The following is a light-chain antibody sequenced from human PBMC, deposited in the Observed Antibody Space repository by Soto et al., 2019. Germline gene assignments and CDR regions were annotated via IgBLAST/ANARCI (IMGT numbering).Light chain of an antibody. V-gene: IGLV2-23*01. J-gene: IGLJ2*01. CDR1: SSDVGSYNL. CDR2: EGS. Sequence: QSALTQPASVSGSPGQSITISCTGTSSDVGSYNLVSWYQQHPGKAPKLMIYEGSKRPSGVSNRFSGSKSGNTASLTISGLQAEDEADYYWCSYAGSSPVFGGGTKLTVL. CDR3: CSYAGSSPV.